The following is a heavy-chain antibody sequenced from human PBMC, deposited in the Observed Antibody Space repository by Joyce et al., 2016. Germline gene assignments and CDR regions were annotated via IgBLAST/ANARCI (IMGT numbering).Heavy chain of an antibody. D-gene: IGHD2-2*01. CDR2: IYYSGTT. Sequence: HVQLQESGPGLVKPSATLSLPCTVSGRFISSYYWSWIRQPPGKGLEGIGYIYYSGTTNYLPSLKSRVTISVNTSKNQFSQKLSSVTAADTAVYYCARTGYCSSTNCLKRTFDYWGQGTLVTVSS. CDR1: GRFISSYY. V-gene: IGHV4-59*01. CDR3: ARTGYCSSTNCLKRTFDY. J-gene: IGHJ4*02.